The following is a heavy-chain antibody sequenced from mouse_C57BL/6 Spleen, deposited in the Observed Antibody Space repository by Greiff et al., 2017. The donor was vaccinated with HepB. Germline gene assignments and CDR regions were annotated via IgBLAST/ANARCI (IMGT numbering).Heavy chain of an antibody. D-gene: IGHD1-1*01. CDR2: IDPSDSYT. Sequence: QVQLQQPGAELVMPGASVKLSCKASGYTFTSYWMHWVKQRPGQGLEWIGEIDPSDSYTNYTQKFKGKSTLTVDNSSSTAYMQLSSLTSEDAAVYYCARGGITTVVATGRDYAIDYWGQGTSVTVSS. V-gene: IGHV1-69*01. CDR1: GYTFTSYW. J-gene: IGHJ4*01. CDR3: ARGGITTVVATGRDYAIDY.